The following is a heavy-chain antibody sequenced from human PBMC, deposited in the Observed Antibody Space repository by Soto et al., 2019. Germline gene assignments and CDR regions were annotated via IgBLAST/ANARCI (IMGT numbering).Heavy chain of an antibody. CDR1: GFTFSSYG. CDR3: AKEKNHLSGYYGY. Sequence: QVQLVESGGGVVQPGRSLRLSCAASGFTFSSYGMHWVRQAPGKGLEWVAVISYDGSNKYYAASVKGRFTISRDNSENTLYLQMNSLRAEDTAVYYCAKEKNHLSGYYGYWGQGTLVTVSS. V-gene: IGHV3-30*18. CDR2: ISYDGSNK. J-gene: IGHJ4*02. D-gene: IGHD3-22*01.